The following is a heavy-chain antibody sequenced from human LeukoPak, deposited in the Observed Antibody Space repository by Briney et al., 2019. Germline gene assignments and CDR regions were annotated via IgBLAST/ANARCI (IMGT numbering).Heavy chain of an antibody. CDR2: IKEDGSDK. J-gene: IGHJ4*02. V-gene: IGHV3-7*03. CDR3: ARPHYDAAQYFFDS. CDR1: GFTFTNFW. D-gene: IGHD3-16*01. Sequence: QTGGSLRLSCAASGFTFTNFWMTWVRQAPGKGLEWVGDIKEDGSDKYYGDSVKGRFVLSRDNARNSLVLRMNSLRAEDTAVYYCARPHYDAAQYFFDSWGLGTLVTVST.